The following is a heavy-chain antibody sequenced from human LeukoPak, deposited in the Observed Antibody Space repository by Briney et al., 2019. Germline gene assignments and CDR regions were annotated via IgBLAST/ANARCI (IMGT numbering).Heavy chain of an antibody. D-gene: IGHD1-26*01. Sequence: SETLSLTCTVSGGSISSGSYYWSWIRQPAGKGLEWIGRIYTSGSTNYNPSLKSRVTISVDTSKNQFSLKLSSVTAADTAVYYCARTIVGDYYMDVWGKGTTVTISS. J-gene: IGHJ6*03. CDR1: GGSISSGSYY. CDR2: IYTSGST. V-gene: IGHV4-61*02. CDR3: ARTIVGDYYMDV.